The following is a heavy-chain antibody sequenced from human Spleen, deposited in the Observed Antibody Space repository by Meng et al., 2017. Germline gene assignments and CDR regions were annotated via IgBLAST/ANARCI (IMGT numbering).Heavy chain of an antibody. Sequence: ASVKVSCKASGYTFTGYYMHWVRQAPGQGLEWMGWINPNSGGTNYAQKFQGRDTMTRDTSISTAYMEVSRLRSDDTAVYYCARDYYGSGSYYEYYFDYWGQGTLVTVSS. J-gene: IGHJ4*02. CDR2: INPNSGGT. CDR3: ARDYYGSGSYYEYYFDY. D-gene: IGHD3-10*01. V-gene: IGHV1-2*02. CDR1: GYTFTGYY.